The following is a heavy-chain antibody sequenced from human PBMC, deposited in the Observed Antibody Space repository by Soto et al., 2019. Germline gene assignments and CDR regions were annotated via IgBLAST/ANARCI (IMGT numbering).Heavy chain of an antibody. V-gene: IGHV5-10-1*01. D-gene: IGHD3-22*01. J-gene: IGHJ3*02. Sequence: PGESLKISCKGSGYSFTSYWISWVRQMPGKGLEWMGRIDPSDSYTNYSPSFQGHVTISADKSISTAYLQWSSLKASDTAMYYCATKSGVVVITSGAFDIWDQGTMVTVSS. CDR3: ATKSGVVVITSGAFDI. CDR2: IDPSDSYT. CDR1: GYSFTSYW.